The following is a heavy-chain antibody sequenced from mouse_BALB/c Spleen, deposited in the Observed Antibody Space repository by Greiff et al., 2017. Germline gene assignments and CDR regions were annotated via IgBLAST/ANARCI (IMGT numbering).Heavy chain of an antibody. D-gene: IGHD1-1*01. Sequence: VQLQQSGAELARPGASVKLSCKASGYTFNSYWMQWVKQRPGQGLEWIGAIYPGDGDTRYTQKFKGKATLTADKSSSTAYMQLSSLASEDSAVYYCAVYYGYGYFDVWGAGTTVTVSS. CDR3: AVYYGYGYFDV. J-gene: IGHJ1*01. V-gene: IGHV1-87*01. CDR2: IYPGDGDT. CDR1: GYTFNSYW.